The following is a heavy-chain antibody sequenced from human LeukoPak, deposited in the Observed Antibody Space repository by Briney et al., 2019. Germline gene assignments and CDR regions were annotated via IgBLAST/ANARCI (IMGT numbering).Heavy chain of an antibody. Sequence: PSETLSLTCAVYGGSFSGYYWSWIRQPPGKGLEWIGEINHSGSTNYNPSLKSRVTISVDTSKNLFSLKLSSVTAADTAVYYCATGRGSGSYYRGYGMDVWGKGTTVTVSS. V-gene: IGHV4-34*01. D-gene: IGHD3-10*01. CDR1: GGSFSGYY. CDR3: ATGRGSGSYYRGYGMDV. J-gene: IGHJ6*04. CDR2: INHSGST.